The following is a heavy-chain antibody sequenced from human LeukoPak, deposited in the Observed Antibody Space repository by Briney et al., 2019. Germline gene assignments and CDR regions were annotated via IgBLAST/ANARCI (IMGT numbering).Heavy chain of an antibody. J-gene: IGHJ4*02. V-gene: IGHV3-33*01. CDR3: AREYAAAGSELGLLIGY. Sequence: GGSLRLSCVASGFTFSSYGMHWVRQAPGKGLEWVAVIWYDGSNKYYADSVKGRFTISRDNSKNTLYLQMNSLRAEDTAVYYCAREYAAAGSELGLLIGYWGQGTLVSVSS. D-gene: IGHD6-13*01. CDR2: IWYDGSNK. CDR1: GFTFSSYG.